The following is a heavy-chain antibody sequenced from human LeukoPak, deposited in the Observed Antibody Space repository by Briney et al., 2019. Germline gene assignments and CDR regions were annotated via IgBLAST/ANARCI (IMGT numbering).Heavy chain of an antibody. D-gene: IGHD3-22*01. Sequence: GGSLRISCAASGFTFSNYGMHWVRQAPGKGLEWVAVISYDGSNKYYADSVKGRFTISRDNSENTLFLQMDSLKAEDTAVYYCAKVRVPISMIPAIDYWGQGTLVTVSS. J-gene: IGHJ4*02. CDR3: AKVRVPISMIPAIDY. CDR1: GFTFSNYG. V-gene: IGHV3-30*18. CDR2: ISYDGSNK.